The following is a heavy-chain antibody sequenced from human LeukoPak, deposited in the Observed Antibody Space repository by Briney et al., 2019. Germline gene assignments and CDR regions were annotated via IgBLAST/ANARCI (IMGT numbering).Heavy chain of an antibody. CDR1: GGSISSSNW. D-gene: IGHD3-22*01. Sequence: SGTLSLTCAVSGGSISSSNWWSWVRQPPGKGLEWIGEIYHSGSTNYNPSLKSRVTISVDKSKNQFSLKLSSVTAADTAVYYCATISGYYDSSGRFDYWGQGPLVTVSS. J-gene: IGHJ4*02. CDR2: IYHSGST. CDR3: ATISGYYDSSGRFDY. V-gene: IGHV4-4*02.